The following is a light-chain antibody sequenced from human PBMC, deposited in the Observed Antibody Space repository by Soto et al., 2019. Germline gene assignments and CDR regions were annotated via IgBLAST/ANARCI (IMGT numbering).Light chain of an antibody. CDR3: AAWYDSLNGPV. Sequence: QSVLTQPPSASGTPGQRVTISCSGSSSNIGSNNVNWYQQLPGTAPKLLIYSNNQRPSGVPDRFSGSKSGTSASLAISGLQSADDADYYCAAWYDSLNGPVFGGGTKLTVL. J-gene: IGLJ2*01. CDR1: SSNIGSNN. V-gene: IGLV1-44*01. CDR2: SNN.